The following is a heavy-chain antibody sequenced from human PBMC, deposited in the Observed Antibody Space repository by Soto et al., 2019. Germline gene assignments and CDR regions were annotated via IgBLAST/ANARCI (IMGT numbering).Heavy chain of an antibody. CDR2: INHSGST. Sequence: SETLSLTCAVYGGSFSGYYWSWIRQPPGKGLEWIGEINHSGSTNYNPSLKSRVTISVDTSKNQFSLKLSSVTAADTAVYDGARLFRSITIFVVVIDKPSSGLGIQKRFEPWGQGTLVNVSS. CDR3: ARLFRSITIFVVVIDKPSSGLGIQKRFEP. J-gene: IGHJ5*02. V-gene: IGHV4-34*01. D-gene: IGHD3-3*01. CDR1: GGSFSGYY.